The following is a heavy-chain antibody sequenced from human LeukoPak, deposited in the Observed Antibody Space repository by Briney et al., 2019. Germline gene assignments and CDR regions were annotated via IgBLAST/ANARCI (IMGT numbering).Heavy chain of an antibody. V-gene: IGHV1-69*13. J-gene: IGHJ4*02. D-gene: IGHD3-16*01. CDR3: ARDNDSRDPPHFDY. CDR2: IIPIFGTA. CDR1: GGTFSSYA. Sequence: ASVKVSRKASGGTFSSYAISWVRQAPGQGLEWMGGIIPIFGTANYAQKFQGRVTITADESTRTAYMELSSLRSEDTAVYYCARDNDSRDPPHFDYWGQGTLVTVSS.